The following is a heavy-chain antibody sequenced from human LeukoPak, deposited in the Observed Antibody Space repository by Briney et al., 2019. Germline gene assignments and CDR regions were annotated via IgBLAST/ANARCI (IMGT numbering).Heavy chain of an antibody. J-gene: IGHJ4*02. CDR2: MSYDGSDN. Sequence: PGGSLRLSCAASGFTFSSYTMHWVRQAPGKGLEWVAVMSYDGSDNYYADSVKGRFTISRDNSRTTVYLQMNSLRAEDTAVYYCARGSRWLQLGPFDYWGQGTLVTVSS. CDR3: ARGSRWLQLGPFDY. CDR1: GFTFSSYT. D-gene: IGHD5-24*01. V-gene: IGHV3-30*01.